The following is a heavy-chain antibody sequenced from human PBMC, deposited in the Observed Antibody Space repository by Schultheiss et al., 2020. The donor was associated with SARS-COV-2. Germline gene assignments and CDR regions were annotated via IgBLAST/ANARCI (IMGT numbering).Heavy chain of an antibody. CDR1: GGSISSGDYY. V-gene: IGHV4-39*07. J-gene: IGHJ3*02. CDR2: IYYSGST. D-gene: IGHD5-18*01. CDR3: ARDSIPHVDTAAFDI. Sequence: SETLSLTCTVSGGSISSGDYYWSWIRQPPGKGMEWIGSIYYSGSTNYNPSLKSRVTISVDTSKNQFSLKLSSVTAADTAVYYCARDSIPHVDTAAFDIWGQGTMVTVSS.